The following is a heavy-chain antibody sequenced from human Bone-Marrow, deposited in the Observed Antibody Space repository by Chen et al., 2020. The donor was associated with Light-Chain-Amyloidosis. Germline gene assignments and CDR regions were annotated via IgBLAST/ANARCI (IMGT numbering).Heavy chain of an antibody. CDR3: ARRRDGYNFDY. CDR2: IYPDDSDA. J-gene: IGHJ4*02. D-gene: IGHD5-12*01. CDR1: GYTFPNYW. V-gene: IGHV5-51*01. Sequence: GYTFPNYWIGWVRQMPGKGLEWMGVIYPDDSDARYSPSXXXXXTISADKSITTAYLQWRSLKASDTAMYYCARRRDGYNFDYWGQGTLVTVSS.